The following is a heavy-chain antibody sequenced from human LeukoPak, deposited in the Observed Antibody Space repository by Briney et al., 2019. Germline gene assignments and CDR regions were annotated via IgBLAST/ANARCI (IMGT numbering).Heavy chain of an antibody. CDR2: IYYSGST. Sequence: SETLSLTCTVSGGSISSYYWIWIRQPPGKGLEWIGYIYYSGSTNYNPSLKSRVTISVDTSKNQFSLKLSSVTVADTAVYYCARLWAGNQRGHCTRGSCYYDWFDPWGQGTLVTVSS. V-gene: IGHV4-59*08. CDR3: ARLWAGNQRGHCTRGSCYYDWFDP. D-gene: IGHD2-15*01. CDR1: GGSISSYY. J-gene: IGHJ5*02.